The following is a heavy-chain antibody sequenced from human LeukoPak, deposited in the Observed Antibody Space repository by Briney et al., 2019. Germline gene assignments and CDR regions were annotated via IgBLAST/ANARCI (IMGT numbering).Heavy chain of an antibody. D-gene: IGHD6-13*01. Sequence: GGSLRLSCAASGFTFSDYHMSWIRQAPGKGLEWVSDIGGRGRTIYYADSVKGRFTISRDNAKNSLYLQLNSLRVEDTAVYYCARGSSPPDYWGQGTLVTVSS. CDR3: ARGSSPPDY. CDR1: GFTFSDYH. J-gene: IGHJ4*02. V-gene: IGHV3-11*01. CDR2: IGGRGRTI.